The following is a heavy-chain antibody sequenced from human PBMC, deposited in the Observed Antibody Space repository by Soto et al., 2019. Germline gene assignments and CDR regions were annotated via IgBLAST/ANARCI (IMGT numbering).Heavy chain of an antibody. CDR1: GFTVSSNY. CDR3: GRGEQLVLAHAFYYFDY. CDR2: IYSGGST. V-gene: IGHV3-66*01. Sequence: GESLRLSCAASGFTVSSNYMSWVRQAPGKGLEWVSVIYSGGSTYYADSVKGRFTISRDNSKNTLYLQMNSLRAEDTAVYYCGRGEQLVLAHAFYYFDYWGQGTLVTVSS. D-gene: IGHD6-6*01. J-gene: IGHJ4*02.